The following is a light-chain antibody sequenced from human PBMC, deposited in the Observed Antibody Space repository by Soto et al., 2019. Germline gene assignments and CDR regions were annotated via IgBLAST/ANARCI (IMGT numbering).Light chain of an antibody. CDR3: QQYGASPIT. J-gene: IGKJ5*01. V-gene: IGKV3D-20*01. CDR2: DAS. CDR1: QSISKNY. Sequence: EIVLTQSPATLSLSPGSRATLSCGASQSISKNYLAWYQQKPGLAPRVVIYDASSRATDIPDRFSGSGSGTDFTLTISKVESEDFAVYYCQQYGASPITFGQGTRLEI.